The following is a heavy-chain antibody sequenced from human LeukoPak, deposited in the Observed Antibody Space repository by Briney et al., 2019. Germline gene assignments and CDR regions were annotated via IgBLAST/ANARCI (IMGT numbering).Heavy chain of an antibody. CDR1: GFSFSNYG. D-gene: IGHD3-16*01. V-gene: IGHV3-33*01. Sequence: PGRSLRLSCVASGFSFSNYGMHWVRQAPGKGLEWVAVIWYDGSNKYYADSVKGRFTISRDNSKNTLYVQMSSLRAEDTAVYYCARSNNGGWGYCDYWGQGSLVTVSS. CDR3: ARSNNGGWGYCDY. CDR2: IWYDGSNK. J-gene: IGHJ4*02.